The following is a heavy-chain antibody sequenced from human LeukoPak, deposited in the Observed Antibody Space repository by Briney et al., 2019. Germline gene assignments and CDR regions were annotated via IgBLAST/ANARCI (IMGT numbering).Heavy chain of an antibody. D-gene: IGHD2-15*01. J-gene: IGHJ4*02. Sequence: PSETLSPTCTVSGGSISSGSYYWSWIRQPAGKGLEWIGRICTSGSTNYNPSLKRRVTISVDTSKNQFSLKLSSVTAADTAVYYCARNSIYCSGGSCYSDYWGQGTLVTVSS. CDR1: GGSISSGSYY. CDR2: ICTSGST. CDR3: ARNSIYCSGGSCYSDY. V-gene: IGHV4-61*02.